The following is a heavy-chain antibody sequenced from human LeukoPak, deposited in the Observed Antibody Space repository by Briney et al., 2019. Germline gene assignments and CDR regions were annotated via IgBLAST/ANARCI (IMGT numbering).Heavy chain of an antibody. CDR2: ISSSGSTI. D-gene: IGHD6-13*01. J-gene: IGHJ6*02. Sequence: GGSLRLSCAASGFTFSSYEMNWVRQAPGKGLEWVSYISSSGSTIYYADSVKGRFTTSRDNAKNSLYLQMNSLRAEDTAVYYCARDLIAAATYYYYGMDVWGQGTTVTVSS. CDR1: GFTFSSYE. CDR3: ARDLIAAATYYYYGMDV. V-gene: IGHV3-48*03.